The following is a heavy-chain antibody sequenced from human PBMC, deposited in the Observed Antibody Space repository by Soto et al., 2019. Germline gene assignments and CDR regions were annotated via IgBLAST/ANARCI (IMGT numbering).Heavy chain of an antibody. CDR1: GFSLSSIGMC. Sequence: SGPTLVNPTQTLTLTCTFSGFSLSSIGMCVSWIRQPPGKALEWLALIDWDGDEYYSTSLETRLTISKDTSKNQVVLTMRNMDPVDTATYYCARSITRSGFFNWFDSWGQGTLVTVSS. CDR2: IDWDGDE. CDR3: ARSITRSGFFNWFDS. J-gene: IGHJ5*01. V-gene: IGHV2-70*01. D-gene: IGHD3-3*01.